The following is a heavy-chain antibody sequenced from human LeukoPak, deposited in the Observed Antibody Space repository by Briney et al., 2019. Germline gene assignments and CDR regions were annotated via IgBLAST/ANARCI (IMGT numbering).Heavy chain of an antibody. V-gene: IGHV3-23*01. CDR1: GFTFNTYA. D-gene: IGHD6-13*01. CDR3: AKARAGDITAAFNY. Sequence: GGSLRPSCAASGFTFNTYAMSWVRQAPGKGLEWVSGITSGANTYYADSVKGRFTISRDNSENTLNLQMNSLRAEDTAIYYCAKARAGDITAAFNYWGQGTLVTVSS. CDR2: ITSGANT. J-gene: IGHJ4*02.